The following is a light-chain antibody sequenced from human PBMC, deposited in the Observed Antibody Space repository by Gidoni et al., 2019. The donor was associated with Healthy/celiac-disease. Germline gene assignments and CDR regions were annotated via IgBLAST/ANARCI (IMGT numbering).Light chain of an antibody. Sequence: EIVLTQSPATLSLSPGERATLSCRASQSVGSYLAWYQQKPGQAPRLLIYDASNRATGIPARFSGSGSGTDFTLTISSLEPEDFAVYYCQQRSNWRVTFXQXTRLXIK. CDR3: QQRSNWRVT. J-gene: IGKJ5*01. CDR2: DAS. V-gene: IGKV3-11*01. CDR1: QSVGSY.